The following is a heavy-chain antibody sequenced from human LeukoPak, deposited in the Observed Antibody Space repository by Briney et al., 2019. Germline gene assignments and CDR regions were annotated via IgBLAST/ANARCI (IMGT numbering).Heavy chain of an antibody. J-gene: IGHJ6*04. Sequence: GGSLRLSCAASGFTFTSYAMHWVRQAPGEGLEWVAIISYDGSTKYYAVSVKGRFTLSRDNSKNTLYLQLNSLRAEDTAVYYCARGLGVRGVMDVWGKGTTVTVSS. V-gene: IGHV3-30*04. CDR3: ARGLGVRGVMDV. D-gene: IGHD3-10*01. CDR1: GFTFTSYA. CDR2: ISYDGSTK.